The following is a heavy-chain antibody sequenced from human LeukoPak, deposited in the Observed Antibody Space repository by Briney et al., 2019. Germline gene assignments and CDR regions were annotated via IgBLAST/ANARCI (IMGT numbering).Heavy chain of an antibody. CDR3: AKCRSLSPAAAINY. Sequence: GGSLRLSCAASGFTVGSNYLSWIRQAPGKGLEWVSVLYSGGSTYYADSVRGRFSISRDNSKNTLYLQMNSLRAEDTAVYYCAKCRSLSPAAAINYWGQGTLVTVSS. CDR1: GFTVGSNY. V-gene: IGHV3-53*01. J-gene: IGHJ4*02. CDR2: LYSGGST. D-gene: IGHD2-2*01.